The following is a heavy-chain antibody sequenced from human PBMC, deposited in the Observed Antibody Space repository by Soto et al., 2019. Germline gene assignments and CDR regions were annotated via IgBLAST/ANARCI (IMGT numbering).Heavy chain of an antibody. CDR3: ARVDVRRARVRVVIMSKEPDYYYNYGMDV. D-gene: IGHD3-10*01. J-gene: IGHJ6*02. CDR2: IIPIFGTA. Sequence: SVKVSWKACGGAFGSCSSSWVRHAQGQGLEWRGGIIPIFGTANYAQKFQGRVTITADESTSTAYMELSSLRSEDTAVYYCARVDVRRARVRVVIMSKEPDYYYNYGMDVWGQGTTVTVSS. V-gene: IGHV1-69*13. CDR1: GGAFGSCS.